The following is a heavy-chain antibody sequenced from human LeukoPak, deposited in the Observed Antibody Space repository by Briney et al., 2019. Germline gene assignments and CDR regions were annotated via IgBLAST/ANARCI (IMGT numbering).Heavy chain of an antibody. D-gene: IGHD6-13*01. CDR3: ARDAIGIAAAYDAFDI. CDR2: IYYSGST. CDR1: GGSISSYY. J-gene: IGHJ3*02. Sequence: PSETLSLTCTVSGGSISSYYWSWIRQPPGKGLEWIGYIYYSGSTNYNPSLKSRVTISVDTSQNQFSLKLSSVTAADTAVYYCARDAIGIAAAYDAFDIWGQGTMVTVSS. V-gene: IGHV4-59*01.